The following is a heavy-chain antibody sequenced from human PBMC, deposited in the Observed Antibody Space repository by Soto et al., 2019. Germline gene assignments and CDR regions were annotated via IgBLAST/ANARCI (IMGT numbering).Heavy chain of an antibody. D-gene: IGHD6-25*01. CDR2: IYYSGST. CDR3: ARHAAAAPIRYYYYGMDV. J-gene: IGHJ6*02. CDR1: GGSISSGDYY. Sequence: SETLSLTCTVSGGSISSGDYYWSWIRQPPGKGLEWIGYIYYSGSTYYSPSFQGHVTISADKSISTAYLQWSSLKASDTAMYYCARHAAAAPIRYYYYGMDVWGQGTTVTVSS. V-gene: IGHV4-30-4*01.